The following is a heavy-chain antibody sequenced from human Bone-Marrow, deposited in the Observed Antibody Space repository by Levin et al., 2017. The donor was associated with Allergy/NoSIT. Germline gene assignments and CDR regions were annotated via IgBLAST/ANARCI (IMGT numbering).Heavy chain of an antibody. D-gene: IGHD6-13*01. Sequence: ASVKVSCKASGYTFTSYDINWVRQATGQGLEWMGWMNPHYGATGYAQKFQGRVTMTRTTSLNTAYLELTSLTSEDTAVYYCARVEAGSADSSRWYGDTWGQGTLVTVAS. CDR2: MNPHYGAT. CDR1: GYTFTSYD. J-gene: IGHJ5*02. CDR3: ARVEAGSADSSRWYGDT. V-gene: IGHV1-8*01.